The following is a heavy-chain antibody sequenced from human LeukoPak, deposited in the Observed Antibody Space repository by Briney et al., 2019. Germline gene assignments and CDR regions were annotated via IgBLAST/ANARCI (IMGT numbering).Heavy chain of an antibody. CDR1: EYTFTSYD. CDR3: ASRDGYNPDAFDI. J-gene: IGHJ3*02. Sequence: ASVKVSCKASEYTFTSYDINWVRQATGQGLEWMGWMNPDSGNTGYAQKFQGRVTMTRNTSISTAYMELSSLRSEDTAVYYCASRDGYNPDAFDIWGQGTMVTVSS. CDR2: MNPDSGNT. D-gene: IGHD5-24*01. V-gene: IGHV1-8*01.